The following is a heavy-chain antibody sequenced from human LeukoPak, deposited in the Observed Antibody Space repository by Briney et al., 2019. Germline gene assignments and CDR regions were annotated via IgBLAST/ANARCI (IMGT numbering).Heavy chain of an antibody. D-gene: IGHD2-15*01. V-gene: IGHV4-61*02. Sequence: SETLSLTCTVSGGSISSGSYYWSWIRQPAGKGLEWIGRIYTSGSTNYNPSLKSRVTISVDTSKNQFSLKLSSVTAADTAVYYCARVVGYCSGGSCYYHYYYMDVWGKGTTVTVSS. J-gene: IGHJ6*03. CDR2: IYTSGST. CDR1: GGSISSGSYY. CDR3: ARVVGYCSGGSCYYHYYYMDV.